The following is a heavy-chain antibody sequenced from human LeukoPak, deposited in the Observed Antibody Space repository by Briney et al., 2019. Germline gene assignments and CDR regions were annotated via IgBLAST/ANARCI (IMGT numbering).Heavy chain of an antibody. CDR3: ARGSGNAAATMGDYLVH. J-gene: IGHJ4*02. CDR2: IWKDGIIK. D-gene: IGHD6-13*01. CDR1: GLGFWFYG. V-gene: IGHV3-33*01. Sequence: GRSLRHSRLASGLGFWFYGMLGVRPAPGGGLEGGAVIWKDGIIKYFADPVKGRFTISRDNYKNKLWLRMNRLRAEDTAMYYCARGSGNAAATMGDYLVHWGEGSLVTVSS.